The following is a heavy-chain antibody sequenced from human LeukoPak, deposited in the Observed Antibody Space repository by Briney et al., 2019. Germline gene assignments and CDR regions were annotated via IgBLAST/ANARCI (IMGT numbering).Heavy chain of an antibody. J-gene: IGHJ4*02. V-gene: IGHV4-59*08. CDR2: IYYSGST. Sequence: SETLSLTCTVSGGSISSYYWSWIRQPPGKGLEWIGYIYYSGSTNYNPSLKSRVTISVDTSKNQFSLKLSSVTAADTAVYYCARVTMIRIDYWGQGTLVTVSS. CDR1: GGSISSYY. D-gene: IGHD3-22*01. CDR3: ARVTMIRIDY.